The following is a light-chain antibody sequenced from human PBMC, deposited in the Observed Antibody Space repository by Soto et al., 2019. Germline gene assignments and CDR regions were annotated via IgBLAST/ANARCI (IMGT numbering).Light chain of an antibody. J-gene: IGKJ5*01. Sequence: IQITQAPWSRAVSVGGRVRITCRAGQTIDNYLNWYQQKPGKAPKLLIYGASNLQSGVPPRFSGSGSGTDFTLTISSLEPEDSAVYYCQERHMWPITCGQGTRREIK. CDR3: QERHMWPIT. CDR2: GAS. V-gene: IGKV1-39*01. CDR1: QTIDNY.